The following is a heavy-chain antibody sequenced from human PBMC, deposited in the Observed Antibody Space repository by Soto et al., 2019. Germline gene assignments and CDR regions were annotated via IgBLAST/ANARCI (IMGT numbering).Heavy chain of an antibody. CDR3: AHRRAEGKLEFRGGCSEL. V-gene: IGHV2-5*01. Sequence: PTQSLSQSFSISVVSVSLKEMGVGWIRQPPGKALEWLALIYWNDDKRYSPSLKSRLTITKDTSKNQVVLTMTNMDPVDTATYYCAHRRAEGKLEFRGGCSELWRQGTLVTVSS. CDR2: IYWNDDK. CDR1: VVSVSLKEMG. D-gene: IGHD3-3*01. J-gene: IGHJ4*02.